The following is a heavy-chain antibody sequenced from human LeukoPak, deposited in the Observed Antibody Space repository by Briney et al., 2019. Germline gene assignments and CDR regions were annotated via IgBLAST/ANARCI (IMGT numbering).Heavy chain of an antibody. J-gene: IGHJ4*02. Sequence: GGSLRLSCVASGFTFSSYWLSWVRQAPGKGLEWVANIKQDGSEKYYVDSVKGRFTISRDNAKNSLYLQMNSLRAEDTAVYYCARDRRASRWELLPPELGYWGQGTLVTASS. CDR3: ARDRRASRWELLPPELGY. CDR1: GFTFSSYW. CDR2: IKQDGSEK. V-gene: IGHV3-7*01. D-gene: IGHD1-26*01.